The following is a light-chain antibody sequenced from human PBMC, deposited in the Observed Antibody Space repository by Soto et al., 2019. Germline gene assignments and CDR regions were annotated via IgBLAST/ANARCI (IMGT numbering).Light chain of an antibody. CDR2: DAS. J-gene: IGKJ2*02. CDR3: QQYGSSPPCT. V-gene: IGKV1-5*01. CDR1: QTIITS. Sequence: DIQLTQSPSALSASIGDRVSITCRASQTIITSLAWYQQKPGKAPKLLIYDASVLQTGVPARFSGYASGTEFTLTISRLEPEDFAVYYCQQYGSSPPCTFGQGTKLEIK.